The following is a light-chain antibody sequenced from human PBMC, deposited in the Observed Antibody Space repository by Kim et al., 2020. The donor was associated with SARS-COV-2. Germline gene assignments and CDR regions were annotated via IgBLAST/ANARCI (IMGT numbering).Light chain of an antibody. CDR1: SGSSASNY. J-gene: IGLJ3*02. CDR3: KSNDTDILWV. Sequence: KTVTSSCTRSSGSSASNYVHWYHHRPGRAPITVSYEDEQRPSGVPARFYGSIDSPSNSASLSISGLRTEDEGHYNCKSNDTDILWVFGGGTKLT. V-gene: IGLV6-57*03. CDR2: EDE.